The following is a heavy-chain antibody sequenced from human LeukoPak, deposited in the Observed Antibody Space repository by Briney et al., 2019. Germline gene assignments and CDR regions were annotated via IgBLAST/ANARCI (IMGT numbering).Heavy chain of an antibody. CDR1: GGSISSSSYY. CDR2: FYYSGST. J-gene: IGHJ6*02. CDR3: ASSRYSSGWGYYYYYGMDV. D-gene: IGHD6-19*01. V-gene: IGHV4-39*07. Sequence: SETLSLTCSVSGGSISSSSYYWVWIRQPPGKGLEWIGSFYYSGSTYYNLSLKSRVTISVDTSKNQFSLRLTSLTAADTAVYYRASSRYSSGWGYYYYYGMDVWGQGTTVTVSS.